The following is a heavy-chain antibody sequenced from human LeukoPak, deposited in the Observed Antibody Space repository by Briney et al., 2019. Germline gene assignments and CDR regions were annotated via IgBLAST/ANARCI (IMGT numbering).Heavy chain of an antibody. D-gene: IGHD3-22*01. CDR1: GYTFTSYG. CDR2: ISAYNGNT. V-gene: IGHV1-18*01. CDR3: ARAPYYYDSSGYYAFDY. J-gene: IGHJ4*02. Sequence: ASVKVSCKASGYTFTSYGISWVRQAPGQGLEWMGWISAYNGNTNYAQKLQGRVTMTTDTSTSTAYMELRSLRSDDTAVHYCARAPYYYDSSGYYAFDYWGQGTLVTVSS.